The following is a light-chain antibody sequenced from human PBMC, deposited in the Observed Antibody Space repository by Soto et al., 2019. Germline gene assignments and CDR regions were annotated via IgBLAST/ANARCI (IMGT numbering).Light chain of an antibody. V-gene: IGKV1-5*01. CDR2: DAS. Sequence: DIQMTQSPSTLSASVGDRVTITCRASQSISGWLAWYQQKPGKAPNLLISDASSLESGLPSRFSGSGSGTEFTLTISGLQPDDFATYYCQQYSSYSSFGQGTKLEIK. CDR1: QSISGW. CDR3: QQYSSYSS. J-gene: IGKJ2*01.